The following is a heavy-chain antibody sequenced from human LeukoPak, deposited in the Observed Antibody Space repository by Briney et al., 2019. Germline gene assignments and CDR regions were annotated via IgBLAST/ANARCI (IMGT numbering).Heavy chain of an antibody. Sequence: GGSLRLSCAASGFTFSSYWMSWVRQAPGKGLEWVAVIWYDGSNKYYADSVKGRFTISRDNSKNTLYLQMNSLRAEDTAVYYCAKDGVVVIAKGYYFDYWGQGTLVTVSS. CDR3: AKDGVVVIAKGYYFDY. D-gene: IGHD2-21*01. V-gene: IGHV3-33*06. CDR2: IWYDGSNK. J-gene: IGHJ4*02. CDR1: GFTFSSYW.